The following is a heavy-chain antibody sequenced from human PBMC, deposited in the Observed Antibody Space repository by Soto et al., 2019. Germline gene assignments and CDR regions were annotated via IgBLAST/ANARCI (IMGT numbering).Heavy chain of an antibody. Sequence: GGSLRLSCAASGFTFSSYGMHWVRQAPGKGLEWVAVIWYDGSNKYYADSVKGRFTISRDNSGNTLHLQMDSLRPEDTAFYYCARASYFSEKTAYYAKSFKWFDPWGQGTLVTVSS. D-gene: IGHD3-9*01. CDR3: ARASYFSEKTAYYAKSFKWFDP. CDR1: GFTFSSYG. V-gene: IGHV3-33*01. J-gene: IGHJ5*02. CDR2: IWYDGSNK.